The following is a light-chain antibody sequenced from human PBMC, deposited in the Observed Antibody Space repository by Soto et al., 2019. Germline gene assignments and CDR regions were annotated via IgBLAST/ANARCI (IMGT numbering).Light chain of an antibody. Sequence: DIQMSQSPSTLSASVGDRLTITCRASQSLSSWLAWYQEKPGKAPKLLIYDASTLESGVPSRFSGSGSGTEFTLTISSLQPDDFATYYCQQYKTYPWTFGQGTKVDI. V-gene: IGKV1-5*01. CDR3: QQYKTYPWT. CDR1: QSLSSW. J-gene: IGKJ1*01. CDR2: DAS.